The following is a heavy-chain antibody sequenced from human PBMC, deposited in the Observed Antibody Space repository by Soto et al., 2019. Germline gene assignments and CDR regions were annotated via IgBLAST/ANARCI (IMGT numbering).Heavy chain of an antibody. D-gene: IGHD2-21*02. J-gene: IGHJ6*02. CDR2: IIPIFGTA. V-gene: IGHV1-69*01. Sequence: QVQLVQSGAEVKKPGSSVKVSCKASGGTFSSYAISWVRQAPGQGLEWMGGIIPIFGTANYAQKFQGRVTLTADESTSTAYMELSSLSSEDTAVYYCARALRRHIVVVTAPLYYYYGMDVWGQGTTVTVSS. CDR1: GGTFSSYA. CDR3: ARALRRHIVVVTAPLYYYYGMDV.